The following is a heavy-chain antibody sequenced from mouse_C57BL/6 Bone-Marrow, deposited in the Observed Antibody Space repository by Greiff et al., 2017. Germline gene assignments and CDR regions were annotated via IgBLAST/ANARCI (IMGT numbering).Heavy chain of an antibody. CDR1: GYTFTSYG. V-gene: IGHV1-81*01. CDR2: IYPRSGNT. Sequence: VKLQESGAELARPGASVKLSCKASGYTFTSYGISWVKQRTGQGLEWIGEIYPRSGNTYYNEKFKGKATLTADKSSSTAYMELRSLTSEDSAVYFCVKDYDPFAYWGQGTLVTVSA. D-gene: IGHD2-4*01. J-gene: IGHJ3*01. CDR3: VKDYDPFAY.